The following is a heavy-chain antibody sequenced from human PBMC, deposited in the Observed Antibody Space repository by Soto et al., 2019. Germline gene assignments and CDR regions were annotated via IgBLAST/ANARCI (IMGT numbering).Heavy chain of an antibody. Sequence: GGSLRLSCVASGFTFSTFWMSWVRQAPGKGLEWVYNIKGDGSEKRYVYSVKGRLTISRDNSKNLVYLQMNSLIVEDTALYYCGRDEARNGGRXWGQATMVTASX. CDR1: GFTFSTFW. CDR2: IKGDGSEK. V-gene: IGHV3-7*01. D-gene: IGHD4-17*01. J-gene: IGHJ4*03. CDR3: GRDEARNGGRX.